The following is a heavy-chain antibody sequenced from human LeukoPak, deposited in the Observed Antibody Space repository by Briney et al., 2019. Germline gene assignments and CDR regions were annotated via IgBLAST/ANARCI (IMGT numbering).Heavy chain of an antibody. Sequence: PSETLSLTCAVYGGSFSGYYWSWIRQPPGKGLEWIGEINHSGSTNYNPSLKSRVTISVDMSKNQFSLKLSSVTAADTAVYYCARGEGVGATPYNWFDPWGQGTLVTVSS. D-gene: IGHD1-26*01. V-gene: IGHV4-34*01. CDR2: INHSGST. J-gene: IGHJ5*02. CDR1: GGSFSGYY. CDR3: ARGEGVGATPYNWFDP.